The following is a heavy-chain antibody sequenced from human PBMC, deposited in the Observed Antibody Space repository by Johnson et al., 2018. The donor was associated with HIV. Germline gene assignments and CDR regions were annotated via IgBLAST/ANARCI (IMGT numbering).Heavy chain of an antibody. CDR3: ARARQRWLPNDGFDI. CDR2: ITWNGDTI. V-gene: IGHV3-9*01. Sequence: VQLVESGGGSEQPGGSLRLSCAASEITFDDYAMHWVRQAPGKGLEWVSGITWNGDTIDSADSVEGRFTISRDKAKNSLYLQMNSLRVEDTALYYCARARQRWLPNDGFDIWGPGTMVTVSS. CDR1: EITFDDYA. J-gene: IGHJ3*02. D-gene: IGHD6-19*01.